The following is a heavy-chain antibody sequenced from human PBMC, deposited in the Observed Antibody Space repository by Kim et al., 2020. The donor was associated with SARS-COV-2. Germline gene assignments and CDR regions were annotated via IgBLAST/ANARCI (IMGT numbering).Heavy chain of an antibody. CDR3: ARENGRYYGSGSYYKRAPYYYGMDV. J-gene: IGHJ6*02. CDR2: IYYSGST. Sequence: SETLSLTCTVSGGSVSSGSYYWSWIRQPPGKGLEWIGYIYYSGSTNYNPSLKSRVTISVDTSKNQFSLKLSSVTAADTAVYYCARENGRYYGSGSYYKRAPYYYGMDVWGQGTTVTVSS. V-gene: IGHV4-61*01. D-gene: IGHD3-10*01. CDR1: GGSVSSGSYY.